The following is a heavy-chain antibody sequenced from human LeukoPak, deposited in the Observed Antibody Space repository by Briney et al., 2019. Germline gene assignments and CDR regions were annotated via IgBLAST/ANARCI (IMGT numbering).Heavy chain of an antibody. J-gene: IGHJ4*02. CDR3: ARWVYYGYYFDY. CDR1: GGSVSSGSYY. D-gene: IGHD3-10*01. Sequence: SETLSLTCTVSGGSVSSGSYYWGWIRQPPGKGLEWIGYIYYSGSTNYNPSLKSRVTISVDTSKNQFSLKLSSVTAADTAVYYCARWVYYGYYFDYWGQGTLVTVSS. V-gene: IGHV4-61*01. CDR2: IYYSGST.